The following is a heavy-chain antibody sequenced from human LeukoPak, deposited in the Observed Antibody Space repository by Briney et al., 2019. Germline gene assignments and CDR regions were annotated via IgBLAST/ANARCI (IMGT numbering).Heavy chain of an antibody. CDR2: IIPIFGTA. CDR1: GGTFSSYA. V-gene: IGHV1-69*05. Sequence: SVKVSCKASGGTFSSYAISWVRQAPGQGLEWMGRIIPIFGTANYAQKFQGRVTITTDESTSTAYMELSSLRSEDTAVYHCASELRFLEWLSVDPWGQGTLVTVSS. J-gene: IGHJ5*02. D-gene: IGHD3-3*01. CDR3: ASELRFLEWLSVDP.